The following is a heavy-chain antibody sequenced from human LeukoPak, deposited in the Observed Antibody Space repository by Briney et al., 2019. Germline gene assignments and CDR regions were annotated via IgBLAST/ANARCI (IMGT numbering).Heavy chain of an antibody. CDR1: GFTFSNYE. Sequence: GGSLRPSCAASGFTFSNYEMNWVRQAPGKGLEWVAGINWNGGTTTYADSVKGRFTISRDNAKNSLYLQMNSLRVEDTAFYYCARNSGANVYTYSFQYWGRGTLVTVSS. D-gene: IGHD1-26*01. V-gene: IGHV3-20*04. J-gene: IGHJ4*02. CDR3: ARNSGANVYTYSFQY. CDR2: INWNGGTT.